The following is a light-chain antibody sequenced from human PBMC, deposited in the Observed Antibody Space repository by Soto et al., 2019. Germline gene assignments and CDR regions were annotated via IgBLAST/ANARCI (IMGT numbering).Light chain of an antibody. CDR1: QSVSSSY. CDR2: GAS. J-gene: IGKJ1*01. CDR3: QQYGSSPLGT. Sequence: EIVLTQSPGTLSLSPGERATLSCRASQSVSSSYLAWYQQKPGQAPRLLIYGASSRATGIPDRFSGSGSGTDFTLNISRLEPEDFAVYYCQQYGSSPLGTFGQGTKVEIK. V-gene: IGKV3-20*01.